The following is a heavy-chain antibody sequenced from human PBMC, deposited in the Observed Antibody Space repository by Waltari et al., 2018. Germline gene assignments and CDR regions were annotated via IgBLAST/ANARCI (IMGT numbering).Heavy chain of an antibody. D-gene: IGHD1-26*01. J-gene: IGHJ6*02. CDR1: GDSISGYY. CDR3: ARDLLYIGGNYFYSGLDV. V-gene: IGHV4-4*07. Sequence: QVQLQESGPGLVKPSETLSLTCTVSGDSISGYYWSWIRQPAGQGLEWIGRIHTTGRTSYNPSLKTRLTLSLDTSTNQCSLKLSSLTAADTAVYYCARDLLYIGGNYFYSGLDVWGQGTTVTVSS. CDR2: IHTTGRT.